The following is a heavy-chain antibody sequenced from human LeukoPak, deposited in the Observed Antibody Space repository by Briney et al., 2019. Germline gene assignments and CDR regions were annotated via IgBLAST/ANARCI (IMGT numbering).Heavy chain of an antibody. CDR1: GGSISSGPYY. Sequence: SETLSLTCTVSGGSISSGPYYWGWLRQPPGTGLEWVGNIYYGENTYYNPSLKSRVTISIDTSKNQFYLKLSSLTAADTAVYYCARRDDSSGYHKIFDYWGPGTLVTVSS. D-gene: IGHD3-22*01. CDR2: IYYGENT. V-gene: IGHV4-39*01. J-gene: IGHJ4*02. CDR3: ARRDDSSGYHKIFDY.